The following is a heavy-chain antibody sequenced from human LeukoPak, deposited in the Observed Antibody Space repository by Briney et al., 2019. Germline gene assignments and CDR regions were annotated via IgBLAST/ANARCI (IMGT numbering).Heavy chain of an antibody. CDR1: GLTFSDYA. Sequence: GGSLRLSCAASGLTFSDYAMSWFGQAPGMWLEWVSGITSGFTPHYADSVKGRFTISRDNSKNTFHLQLNSLRAEDTAVYYCAKDYSDSRVADVFFEYWGQGTLVTVSS. D-gene: IGHD2-15*01. V-gene: IGHV3-23*01. CDR3: AKDYSDSRVADVFFEY. CDR2: ITSGFTP. J-gene: IGHJ4*02.